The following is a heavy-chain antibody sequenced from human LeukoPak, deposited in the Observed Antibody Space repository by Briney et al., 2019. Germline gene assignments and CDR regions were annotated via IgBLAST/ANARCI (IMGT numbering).Heavy chain of an antibody. D-gene: IGHD6-13*01. J-gene: IGHJ4*02. Sequence: GASVKVSCKASGYIFTAYYIHWLRQAPGQGLEWMGWINPNSGGTNYAQKFQGRVTMTRDTSISTAYMELSRLRSDDTAVYYCARELAAAGTFDYWGQGTLVTVSS. CDR3: ARELAAAGTFDY. V-gene: IGHV1-2*02. CDR2: INPNSGGT. CDR1: GYIFTAYY.